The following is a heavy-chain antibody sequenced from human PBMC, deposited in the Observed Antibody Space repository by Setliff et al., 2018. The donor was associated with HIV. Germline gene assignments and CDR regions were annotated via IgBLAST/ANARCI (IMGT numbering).Heavy chain of an antibody. CDR1: GFAFTNYA. J-gene: IGHJ6*02. V-gene: IGHV3-23*01. CDR2: ISGSGDGT. CDR3: ARDRGYSNYGGDYYGMDV. Sequence: PGGSLRLSCAASGFAFTNYAMNWVRQAPGKGLEWVSSISGSGDGTYYADSVKGRFTISRDNAKNSLYLQMNSLRAEDTAVYYCARDRGYSNYGGDYYGMDVWGQGTTVTVSS. D-gene: IGHD4-4*01.